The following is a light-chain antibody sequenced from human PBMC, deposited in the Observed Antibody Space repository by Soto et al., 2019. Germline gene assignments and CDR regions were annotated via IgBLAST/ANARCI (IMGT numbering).Light chain of an antibody. J-gene: IGLJ1*01. Sequence: QSVLTQPASVSASPGRSITISCTGTTSEDGGYNYVSSYQQLPGKAPNFSFYEVSNLPPWVSKRFSGYNYGNTASMTIPGLQAEDEADYYCSSDTSSSTYVFGTGTKVTVL. V-gene: IGLV2-14*01. CDR1: TSEDGGYNY. CDR2: EVS. CDR3: SSDTSSSTYV.